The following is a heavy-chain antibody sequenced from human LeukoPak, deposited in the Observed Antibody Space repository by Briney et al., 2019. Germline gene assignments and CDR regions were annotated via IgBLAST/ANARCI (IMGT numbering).Heavy chain of an antibody. J-gene: IGHJ4*02. CDR3: ATKQWLAPPPDS. CDR2: INTDGTVT. D-gene: IGHD6-19*01. Sequence: GGSLRLSCAASGFTFSKYWMLCVRQAPGKGLESVSRINTDGTVTTYADSVKGRFTVSRDNADNTMFLQMNSVRDEDTAVYYCATKQWLAPPPDSWGQGTPVAVSS. CDR1: GFTFSKYW. V-gene: IGHV3-74*01.